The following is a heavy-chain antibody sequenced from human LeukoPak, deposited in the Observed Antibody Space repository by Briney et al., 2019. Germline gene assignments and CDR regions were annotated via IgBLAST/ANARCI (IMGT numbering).Heavy chain of an antibody. J-gene: IGHJ4*02. CDR3: ARDRRNSAWGFDY. Sequence: PSETLSLTCTVSGGSISSYYWSWIRQPAGKGLEWIGRIYSSGSTNYNPSLKSRVTLSVDTSKDQFSLRLSSVTAAATAVYYCARDRRNSAWGFDYWGQGTLVTVSS. CDR1: GGSISSYY. CDR2: IYSSGST. D-gene: IGHD7-27*01. V-gene: IGHV4-4*07.